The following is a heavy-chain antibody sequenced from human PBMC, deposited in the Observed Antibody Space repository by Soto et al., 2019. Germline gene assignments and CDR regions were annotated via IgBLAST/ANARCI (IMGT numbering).Heavy chain of an antibody. V-gene: IGHV4-39*01. J-gene: IGHJ4*02. CDR2: VYYNGST. D-gene: IGHD3-10*01. CDR3: SRHSRPQRGSGSFDY. Sequence: SETLSLTCNVSGGSIRSADHYWAWVRQPPGKGLEWIGSVYYNGSTYYNPSLKSRVTVSVDTSKNQFSLRLTSVTAADTAMYFCSRHSRPQRGSGSFDYWGQTTLVTVSS. CDR1: GGSIRSADHY.